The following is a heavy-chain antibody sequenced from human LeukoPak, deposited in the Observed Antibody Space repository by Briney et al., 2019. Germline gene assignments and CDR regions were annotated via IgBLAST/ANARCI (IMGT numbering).Heavy chain of an antibody. Sequence: GGSLRLSCSASGFTFSYYAMPWVRQAAGKGLEFVSGISSNGGSTYYADSLKGRFTVSRDNSNNTLYLQMSSLRAEDTAIYYCAKGPTYDSLPYYFDYWGQGTLVTVSS. D-gene: IGHD3-22*01. V-gene: IGHV3-64D*09. J-gene: IGHJ4*02. CDR3: AKGPTYDSLPYYFDY. CDR1: GFTFSYYA. CDR2: ISSNGGST.